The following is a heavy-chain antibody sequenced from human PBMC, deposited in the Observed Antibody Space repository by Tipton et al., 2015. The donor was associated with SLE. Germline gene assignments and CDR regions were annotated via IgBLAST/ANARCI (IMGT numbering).Heavy chain of an antibody. Sequence: SLRLSCAASGFIFSSYALHWVRQAPGKGLEWVAIISYDGNHEFYGDSVKGRFTISRDNSKNTLYLQMNSLRTDDTAVYYCARDSTETKYYYYHMDFWGKGTTVTVSS. V-gene: IGHV3-30-3*01. CDR3: ARDSTETKYYYYHMDF. D-gene: IGHD4-17*01. CDR2: ISYDGNHE. J-gene: IGHJ6*03. CDR1: GFIFSSYA.